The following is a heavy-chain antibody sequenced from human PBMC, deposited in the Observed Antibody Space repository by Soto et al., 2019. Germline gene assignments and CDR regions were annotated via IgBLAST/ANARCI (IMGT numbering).Heavy chain of an antibody. J-gene: IGHJ4*02. V-gene: IGHV1-24*01. CDR1: GYTLTELS. D-gene: IGHD3-10*01. Sequence: ASVKVSCKVSGYTLTELSMHWVRQAPGKGLEWMGGFDPEDGETIYAQKFQGRVTMTEDTSTDTAYMELSSLRSEDTAVYYCATVGTMVRGVITHFDYWGQGTLVTVSS. CDR2: FDPEDGET. CDR3: ATVGTMVRGVITHFDY.